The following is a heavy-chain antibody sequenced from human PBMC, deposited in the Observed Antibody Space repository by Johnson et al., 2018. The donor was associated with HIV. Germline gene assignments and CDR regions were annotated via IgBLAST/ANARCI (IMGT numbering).Heavy chain of an antibody. V-gene: IGHV3-53*01. CDR2: IYSGGST. CDR1: GFTVSSNY. Sequence: VQLVESGGGLIQPGGSLRLSCAASGFTVSSNYMSWVRQAPGKGLEWVSVIYSGGSTYYADSVKGRFTISRDNSKNTLYLQMNSLRAEDTAVYYCARRGNYLADAFDIWGQGTMVTVSS. CDR3: ARRGNYLADAFDI. J-gene: IGHJ3*02. D-gene: IGHD1-7*01.